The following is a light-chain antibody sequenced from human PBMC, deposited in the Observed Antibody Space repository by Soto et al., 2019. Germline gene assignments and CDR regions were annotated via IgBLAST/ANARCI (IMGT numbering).Light chain of an antibody. J-gene: IGKJ3*01. CDR3: QKYNSAPFT. CDR1: QGISNY. V-gene: IGKV1-27*01. CDR2: AAS. Sequence: DIQMTQSQSSLSASVGARVAITCRASQGISNYLAWYQQKPGKVPKLLIYAASTLQSGVPSRFSGSRSGTDCTLTLSSLQPEDVATYYCQKYNSAPFTVGPGTKVDI.